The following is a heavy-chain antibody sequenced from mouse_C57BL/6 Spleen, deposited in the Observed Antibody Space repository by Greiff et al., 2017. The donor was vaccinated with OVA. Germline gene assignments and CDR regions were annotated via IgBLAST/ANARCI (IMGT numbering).Heavy chain of an antibody. J-gene: IGHJ2*01. D-gene: IGHD2-3*01. CDR1: GYTFTSYW. Sequence: QVQLQQPGAELVKPGASVKLSCKASGYTFTSYWMHWVKQRPGQGLEWIGMIHPNSGSTNYNEKFKSKAALTVDKSSSTAYMQLSSLTSEDSAVYYCARSDGYYYVDYWGQGTTLTVSS. CDR2: IHPNSGST. V-gene: IGHV1-64*01. CDR3: ARSDGYYYVDY.